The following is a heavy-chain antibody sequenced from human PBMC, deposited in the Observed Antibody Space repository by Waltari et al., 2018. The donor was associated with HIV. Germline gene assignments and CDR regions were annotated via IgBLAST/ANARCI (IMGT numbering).Heavy chain of an antibody. CDR2: ISGTSAVV. J-gene: IGHJ5*02. V-gene: IGHV3-21*04. Sequence: DVKLVESGGGLVKTGGSLTLSCVASGPTLSPYGLNGVRPAPGKCLEGGASISGTSAVVKEAEAVKVRVTTSRENAKNTVYLQMDSLRVEDSAIYYCVRDAKIVVSIPYFDPWGQGVLVTVSS. CDR3: VRDAKIVVSIPYFDP. CDR1: GPTLSPYG. D-gene: IGHD3-16*01.